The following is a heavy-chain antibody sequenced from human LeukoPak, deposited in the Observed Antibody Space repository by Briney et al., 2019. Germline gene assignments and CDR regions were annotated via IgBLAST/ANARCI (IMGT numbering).Heavy chain of an antibody. CDR2: INHSGST. D-gene: IGHD5-18*01. J-gene: IGHJ4*02. CDR3: ARGRGYSYVN. Sequence: SETLSLTCAVYSGSFSGYYWSWIRQPPGKGLEWIGEINHSGSTNYNPSLKSRVTISVDTSKNQFSLKLSSVTAADTAVYYCARGRGYSYVNWGQGTLVTVSS. V-gene: IGHV4-34*01. CDR1: SGSFSGYY.